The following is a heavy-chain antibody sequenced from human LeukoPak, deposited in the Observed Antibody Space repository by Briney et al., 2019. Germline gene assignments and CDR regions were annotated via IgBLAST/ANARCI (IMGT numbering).Heavy chain of an antibody. CDR2: ISAGGTNT. CDR3: ANPFAYDSSAL. CDR1: GFTFNNYA. J-gene: IGHJ4*02. Sequence: GGSLRLSCAAPGFTFNNYAMNWVRQAPGKGLECVSTISAGGTNTYYADSVKGRFTISRDNSKNTLYLQMNTLRAEDTAVYYCANPFAYDSSALWGQGTLVTVSS. D-gene: IGHD3-22*01. V-gene: IGHV3-23*01.